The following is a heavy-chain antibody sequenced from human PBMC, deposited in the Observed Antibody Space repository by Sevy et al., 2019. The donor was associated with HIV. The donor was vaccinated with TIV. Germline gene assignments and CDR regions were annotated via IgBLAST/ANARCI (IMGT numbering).Heavy chain of an antibody. Sequence: GGSLRLSCAASGFTLSPYSMEWVRQAPGKGLEWVSHISSSSNIIYYAYSVMGRFTVSRDNAKNSLYLRMDSLRDEDTAVYYCARDAMRVGNSNYYYGMDVWGQGTTVTVSS. CDR1: GFTLSPYS. CDR3: ARDAMRVGNSNYYYGMDV. D-gene: IGHD2-2*01. J-gene: IGHJ6*02. CDR2: ISSSSNII. V-gene: IGHV3-48*02.